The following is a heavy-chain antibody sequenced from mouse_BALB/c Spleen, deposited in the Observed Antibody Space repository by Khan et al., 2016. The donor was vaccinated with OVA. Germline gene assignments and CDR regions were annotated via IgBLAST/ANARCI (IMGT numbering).Heavy chain of an antibody. V-gene: IGHV3-5*02. J-gene: IGHJ1*01. CDR1: GISITTGNYR. CDR2: IYYSGTI. D-gene: IGHD2-2*01. CDR3: ARGKGGYRYWYFDV. Sequence: EVQLQESGPGLVKPSQTVSLTCTVTGISITTGNYRWSWIRQFPGNKLEWIGYIYYSGTITYNPSLTSRTTITRDTSKNQFFLVMNSLTAEDTATYYCARGKGGYRYWYFDVWGAGTTVTVSS.